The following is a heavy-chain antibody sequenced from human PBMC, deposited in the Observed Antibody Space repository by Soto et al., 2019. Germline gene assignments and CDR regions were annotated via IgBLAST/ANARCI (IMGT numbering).Heavy chain of an antibody. V-gene: IGHV4-59*06. D-gene: IGHD3-10*01. CDR2: IYYSGST. CDR3: ASTAITMVRGVNTTAYYYYYGMDV. CDR1: GGSISSYY. Sequence: SETLSLTCTVSGGSISSYYWSWIRQPPGKGLEWIGYIYYSGSTYYNPSLKSRVTISVDTSKNQFTLKLSSVTAADTAVYYCASTAITMVRGVNTTAYYYYYGMDVWGQGTTVTVS. J-gene: IGHJ6*02.